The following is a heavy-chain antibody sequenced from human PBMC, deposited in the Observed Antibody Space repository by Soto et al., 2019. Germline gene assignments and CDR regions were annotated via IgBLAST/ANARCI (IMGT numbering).Heavy chain of an antibody. CDR1: GGSISRYY. D-gene: IGHD6-6*01. Sequence: PSETLSLTCTVSGGSISRYYWSWIRQPPGKGLEWIGYIYYSGSTNYNPSLKSRVTISVDTSKNQFSLKLSSVTAPDTAVYYCAIAARLPSFDYWGQGTLVTVSS. CDR3: AIAARLPSFDY. V-gene: IGHV4-59*08. J-gene: IGHJ4*02. CDR2: IYYSGST.